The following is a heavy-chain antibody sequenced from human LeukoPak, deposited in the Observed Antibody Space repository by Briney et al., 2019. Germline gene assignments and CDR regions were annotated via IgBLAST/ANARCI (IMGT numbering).Heavy chain of an antibody. D-gene: IGHD3-22*01. CDR3: ARAVVITRYYYYGMDV. V-gene: IGHV3-53*01. CDR1: GFTVSSNY. CDR2: IYSGGST. J-gene: IGHJ6*02. Sequence: GGSLRLSCAASGFTVSSNYMSWVRQAPGKGLEWVSVIYSGGSTYYADSVKGRFTISRDNSKNTLYLQMNSLRAEDTAVYYCARAVVITRYYYYGMDVWGQGTTVTVSS.